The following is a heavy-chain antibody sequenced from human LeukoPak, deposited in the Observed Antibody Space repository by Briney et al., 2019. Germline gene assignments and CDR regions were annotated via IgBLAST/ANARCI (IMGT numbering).Heavy chain of an antibody. Sequence: ASVKVSCKASGYTFTSSDINWVRQATGQGLEWMGWMNPDSGNTGYAQKFQGRVTMTEDTSTDTAYMELSSLRSEDTAVYYCATVGDSSGYDYWGQGTLVTVSS. CDR1: GYTFTSSD. D-gene: IGHD3-22*01. CDR3: ATVGDSSGYDY. CDR2: MNPDSGNT. V-gene: IGHV1-8*01. J-gene: IGHJ4*02.